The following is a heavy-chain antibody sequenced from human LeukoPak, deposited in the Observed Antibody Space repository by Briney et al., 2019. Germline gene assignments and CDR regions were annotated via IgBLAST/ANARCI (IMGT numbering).Heavy chain of an antibody. CDR1: GFTFSNYG. CDR3: AKDIHCSSTSCRSGGGYYYYYMDV. V-gene: IGHV3-23*01. CDR2: ISGSDGST. J-gene: IGHJ6*03. Sequence: PGGSLRLSCAASGFTFSNYGMTWVRQAPGKGLEWVSAISGSDGSTFYADSVKGRFTISRDNSKNTLYLQMNSLRAEDTAVYYCAKDIHCSSTSCRSGGGYYYYYMDVWGKGTTVTVSS. D-gene: IGHD2-2*01.